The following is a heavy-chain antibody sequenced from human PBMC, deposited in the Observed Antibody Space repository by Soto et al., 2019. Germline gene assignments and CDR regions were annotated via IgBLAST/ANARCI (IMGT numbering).Heavy chain of an antibody. J-gene: IGHJ4*02. CDR1: GFSLTTDGVG. V-gene: IGHV2-5*02. Sequence: SGPTLVNPTQTLTLTCNFSGFSLTTDGVGVGWVRQPPGGALEWLSLIYWDDDERYSPSLKTRLTITKDPSKNQADLIMTNMDTVDTATYYCAHSRNRITEDAQVGDFDYWGQGILVTVSS. CDR2: IYWDDDE. CDR3: AHSRNRITEDAQVGDFDY. D-gene: IGHD1-20*01.